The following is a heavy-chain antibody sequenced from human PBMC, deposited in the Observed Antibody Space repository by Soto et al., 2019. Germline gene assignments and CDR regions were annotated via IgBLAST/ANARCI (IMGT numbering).Heavy chain of an antibody. V-gene: IGHV3-11*01. CDR3: ARDGCYGGFSGY. CDR2: ISSSGSNI. CDR1: GFTFSDYY. J-gene: IGHJ4*02. D-gene: IGHD2-15*01. Sequence: QVQLVEAGGGLVKPGGSLRLSCAASGFTFSDYYMSWIRQAPGKGLEWVSHISSSGSNIYYADSVKGRFTISRDNAKNSLYLKMNSLRADDTAMYYCARDGCYGGFSGYWGQGTLVTVSS.